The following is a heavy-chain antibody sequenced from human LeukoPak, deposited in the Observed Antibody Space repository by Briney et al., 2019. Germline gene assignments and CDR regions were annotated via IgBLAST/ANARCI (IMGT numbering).Heavy chain of an antibody. Sequence: GGSLRLSCAASGFTFSSYSMNWVRQAPGKGLEWVSYISSSSSTIYYADSVKGRFTISRDNSKNTLYLQMNSLRAEDTAVYYCAKGRYCSSTSCYNVLGVFDYWGQGTLVTVSS. J-gene: IGHJ4*02. D-gene: IGHD2-2*02. CDR1: GFTFSSYS. CDR3: AKGRYCSSTSCYNVLGVFDY. V-gene: IGHV3-48*01. CDR2: ISSSSSTI.